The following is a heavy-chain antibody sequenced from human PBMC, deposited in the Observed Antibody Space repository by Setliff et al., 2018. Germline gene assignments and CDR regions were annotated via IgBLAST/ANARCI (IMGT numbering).Heavy chain of an antibody. D-gene: IGHD6-19*01. CDR3: VRSSAPQVVLAADFDF. CDR2: NSA. Sequence: ASVKVSCKTSGYTFTNYGINWVRQAPGQGLEWMGWNSAYAQKFQGRVTMTTDTSATTVYMELKSLRSDDTAVYYCVRSSAPQVVLAADFDFWGQGTPVTVSS. J-gene: IGHJ4*02. V-gene: IGHV1-18*01. CDR1: GYTFTNYG.